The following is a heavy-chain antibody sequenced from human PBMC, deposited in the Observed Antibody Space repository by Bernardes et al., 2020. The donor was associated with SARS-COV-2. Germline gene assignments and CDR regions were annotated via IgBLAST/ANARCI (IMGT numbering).Heavy chain of an antibody. CDR3: ARSFLVVPAASYYYYYGMDV. CDR2: MNPNSGNT. Sequence: ASVKVSCKASGYTFTSYDINWVRQATGQGLEWMGWMNPNSGNTGYAQKFQGRVTMTRNTSISTAYMELSSLRSEDTAVYYCARSFLVVPAASYYYYYGMDVWGQGTTVTVSS. V-gene: IGHV1-8*01. J-gene: IGHJ6*02. CDR1: GYTFTSYD. D-gene: IGHD2-2*01.